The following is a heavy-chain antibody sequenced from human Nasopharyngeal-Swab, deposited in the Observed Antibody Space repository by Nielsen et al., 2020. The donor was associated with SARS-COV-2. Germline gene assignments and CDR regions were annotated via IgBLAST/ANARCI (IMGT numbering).Heavy chain of an antibody. CDR3: TRRNDC. Sequence: GESLKISCEASGFIFGDYWMTWVRQAPGKGLEWISLMFSGGSAYYAGSVEGRFTVSRDESRNTLYLQMNNLRAEDTAVYYCTRRNDCWGQGTLVTVSS. V-gene: IGHV3-53*01. CDR2: MFSGGSA. CDR1: GFIFGDYW. J-gene: IGHJ4*02.